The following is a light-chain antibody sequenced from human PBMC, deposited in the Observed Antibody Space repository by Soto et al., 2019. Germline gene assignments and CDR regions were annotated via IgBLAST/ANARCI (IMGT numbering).Light chain of an antibody. J-gene: IGKJ1*01. CDR1: QDIRDE. Sequence: DIQMTQSPSSLAASVGDRVTITCRASQDIRDELGWFQQKPGKAPKRLIYAASSLQSGVPSRFSGSGSRTDFTLTISSLQPEDFAPHCCLHHHSLPPTFGQGT. CDR3: LHHHSLPPT. CDR2: AAS. V-gene: IGKV1-17*01.